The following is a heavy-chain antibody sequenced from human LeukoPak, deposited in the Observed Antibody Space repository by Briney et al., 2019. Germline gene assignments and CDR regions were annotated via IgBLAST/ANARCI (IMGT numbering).Heavy chain of an antibody. Sequence: ASVKVSCKASGYTFTGYYMHWVRQAPGQGLEWMGWINPNSGGTNYAQKFQGRVTMTRDTSISTAYMELSRLRSDDTAVYYCASDPLVVVTEGGFDYWGQGTLVTVSS. CDR2: INPNSGGT. CDR3: ASDPLVVVTEGGFDY. J-gene: IGHJ4*02. D-gene: IGHD3-22*01. CDR1: GYTFTGYY. V-gene: IGHV1-2*02.